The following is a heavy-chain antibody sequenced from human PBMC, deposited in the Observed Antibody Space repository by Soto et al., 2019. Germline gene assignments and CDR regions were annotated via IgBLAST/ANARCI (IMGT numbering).Heavy chain of an antibody. J-gene: IGHJ4*02. CDR3: ARDPTTVTTAGMNFDY. Sequence: GGSLRLSCAASGFTFSSYAMHWVRQAPGKGLEWVAVISYDGSNKYYADSVKGRFTISRDNSKNTLYLQMNSLRAEDTAVYYCARDPTTVTTAGMNFDYWGQGTLVTVSS. V-gene: IGHV3-30-3*01. CDR1: GFTFSSYA. D-gene: IGHD4-17*01. CDR2: ISYDGSNK.